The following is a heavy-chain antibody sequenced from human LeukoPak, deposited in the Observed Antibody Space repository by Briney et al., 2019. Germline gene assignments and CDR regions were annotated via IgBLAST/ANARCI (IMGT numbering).Heavy chain of an antibody. D-gene: IGHD6-13*01. CDR3: ARDLDSGAAAHRGGFDY. CDR2: IKQDGSEK. J-gene: IGHJ4*02. Sequence: GGSLRLSCAASGFTFSSYWMSWVRQAPGKGLEWVANIKQDGSEKYYVDSVKGRFTISRDNAKNSLYLQMNGLRAEDTAVYYCARDLDSGAAAHRGGFDYWGQGTLVTVSS. CDR1: GFTFSSYW. V-gene: IGHV3-7*01.